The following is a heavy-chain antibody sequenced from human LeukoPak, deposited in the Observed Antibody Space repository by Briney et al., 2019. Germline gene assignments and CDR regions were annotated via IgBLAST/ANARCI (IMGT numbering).Heavy chain of an antibody. J-gene: IGHJ4*02. D-gene: IGHD2-2*01. CDR3: SKDLPHTRAWALNY. V-gene: IGHV3-23*01. Sequence: GGCLRLSCAASGFTFSSYAMSWVRQAPGKGLEWVSAISGSGGSTYYADSVKGRFTISRDNSKNTLYLQMNSLRTDDTAVYYCSKDLPHTRAWALNYWGQGALVTVSS. CDR2: ISGSGGST. CDR1: GFTFSSYA.